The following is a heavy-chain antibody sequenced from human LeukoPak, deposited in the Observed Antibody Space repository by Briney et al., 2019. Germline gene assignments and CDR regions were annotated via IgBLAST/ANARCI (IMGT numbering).Heavy chain of an antibody. V-gene: IGHV3-23*01. CDR3: ARDAGYSSGWYGY. D-gene: IGHD6-19*01. Sequence: GGSLRLSCAASGFTFSNFAMSWVRQAPGKGLEMVSSISGSGGSTYYADSVKGRFTISRGNSKNTLYLQMNSLRAEDTAVYYCARDAGYSSGWYGYWGQGTLVTVSS. CDR2: ISGSGGST. CDR1: GFTFSNFA. J-gene: IGHJ4*02.